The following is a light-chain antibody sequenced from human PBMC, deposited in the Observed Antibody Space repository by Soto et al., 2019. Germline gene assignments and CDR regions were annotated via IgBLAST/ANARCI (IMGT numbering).Light chain of an antibody. Sequence: EFVLTQSQGTLSLSPGDRSTIYFRASQTVRNNYLAWYPPKPGQAPRLLIYDASSRATGIPDRFSVGGSGTDFTLTISRLEPEDFAVYYCQQFSSYPLTCGGGNKVDIK. CDR2: DAS. J-gene: IGKJ4*01. CDR1: QTVRNNY. CDR3: QQFSSYPLT. V-gene: IGKV3-20*01.